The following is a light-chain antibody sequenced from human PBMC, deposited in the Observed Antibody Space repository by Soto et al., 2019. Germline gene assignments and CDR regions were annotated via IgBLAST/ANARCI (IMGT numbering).Light chain of an antibody. CDR3: FSYSSSDTHV. J-gene: IGLJ1*01. V-gene: IGLV2-14*03. Sequence: QSALTQPASVSGSPGQSITISCTGTSSDVGAYKYVSWYQQHPGKAPKLMIYEVTNRPSGVSNRFSGSKSGNTASLTISGLEAMDEADYYCFSYSSSDTHVFGTGTKVTV. CDR2: EVT. CDR1: SSDVGAYKY.